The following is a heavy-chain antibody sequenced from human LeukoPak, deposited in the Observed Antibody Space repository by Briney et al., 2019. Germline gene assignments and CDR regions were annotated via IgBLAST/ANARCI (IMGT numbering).Heavy chain of an antibody. CDR3: ARVDYGDYYYYGMDV. V-gene: IGHV4-59*01. CDR2: IYYSGST. J-gene: IGHJ6*04. D-gene: IGHD4-17*01. CDR1: GGSISSYY. Sequence: SETLSLTCTVSGGSISSYYWSWIRQPPGKGLEWIGYIYYSGSTNYNPSPKSRVTISVDTSKNQFSLKLSSVTAADTAVYYCARVDYGDYYYYGMDVWGKGTTVTVSS.